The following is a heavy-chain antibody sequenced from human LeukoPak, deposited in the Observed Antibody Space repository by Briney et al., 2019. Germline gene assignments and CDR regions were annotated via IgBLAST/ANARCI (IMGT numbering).Heavy chain of an antibody. CDR3: ARALQLWLEVDY. CDR2: ISSSSSYI. CDR1: GFTFSSHS. Sequence: PGGSLRLSCAASGFTFSSHSMNWVRQAPGKGLEWVSSISSSSSYIYYADSVKGRFTISRDNAKNSLYLQMNSLRAEDTAVYYCARALQLWLEVDYWGQGTLVTVSS. D-gene: IGHD5-18*01. V-gene: IGHV3-21*01. J-gene: IGHJ4*02.